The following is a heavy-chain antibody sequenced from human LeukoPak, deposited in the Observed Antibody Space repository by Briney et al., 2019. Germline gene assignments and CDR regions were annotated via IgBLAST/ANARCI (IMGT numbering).Heavy chain of an antibody. D-gene: IGHD3-22*01. CDR3: AKDYHNHYDSSGYAWYFDY. V-gene: IGHV3-30*02. Sequence: GGSLRLSCAASGFTFSSYGMYWVRQAPGKGLEWVAFIRYDGSKKYYADSVKGRFTISRDNSKNTLYLQMNSLRAEDTAVYYCAKDYHNHYDSSGYAWYFDYWGQGTLVTVSS. J-gene: IGHJ4*02. CDR2: IRYDGSKK. CDR1: GFTFSSYG.